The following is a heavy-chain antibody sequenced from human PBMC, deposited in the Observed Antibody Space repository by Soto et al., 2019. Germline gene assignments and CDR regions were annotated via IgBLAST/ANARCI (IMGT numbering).Heavy chain of an antibody. Sequence: GVSLRLSCAASGFIFNNYAMNWVRQAPGEGLQWVAGISASGVSTYYADSVKGRFIISRDNSKNTLFLQMNSLRAEDTAIYYCAKTTTVSTVDAFDIWGQGTMVTLSS. CDR1: GFIFNNYA. V-gene: IGHV3-23*01. J-gene: IGHJ3*02. CDR2: ISASGVST. CDR3: AKTTTVSTVDAFDI. D-gene: IGHD4-17*01.